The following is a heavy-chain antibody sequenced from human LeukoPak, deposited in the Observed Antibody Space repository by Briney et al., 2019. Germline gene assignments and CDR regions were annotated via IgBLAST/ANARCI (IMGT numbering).Heavy chain of an antibody. CDR1: GGSISGYY. Sequence: SETLSLTCTVSGGSISGYYWSWIRQPPGKGLEWIGYIHTSGNNNYNPSLKSRVTTSVDASKNQFALKLSSVTAADTAVYYCARQAYYSGSGSWTGFDYWGRGTLVTVSS. CDR3: ARQAYYSGSGSWTGFDY. V-gene: IGHV4-4*09. D-gene: IGHD3-10*01. CDR2: IHTSGNN. J-gene: IGHJ4*02.